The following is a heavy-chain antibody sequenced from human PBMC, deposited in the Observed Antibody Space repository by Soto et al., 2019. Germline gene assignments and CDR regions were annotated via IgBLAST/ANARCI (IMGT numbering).Heavy chain of an antibody. CDR1: GYTFTTYY. Sequence: XSVKVSCKTSGYTFTTYYLHWVRQAPGQGLEWMGWIDPNSGVTKYAQKFQGRVTVTRDTSISTTYMELSSLTSDDTAVYYCAKENFKFDSWGQGTLVTVSS. J-gene: IGHJ4*02. D-gene: IGHD1-7*01. CDR2: IDPNSGVT. CDR3: AKENFKFDS. V-gene: IGHV1-2*02.